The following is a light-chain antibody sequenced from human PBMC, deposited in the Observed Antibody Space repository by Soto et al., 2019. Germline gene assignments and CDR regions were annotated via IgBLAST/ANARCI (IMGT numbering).Light chain of an antibody. V-gene: IGLV1-44*01. Sequence: QSVLTQSPSASGTPGQRVTISCSGSRSNIGTYTVNWYQQLPGTAPTLLIYRNNQRPSGVPDRFSGSKSGTSASLAISGPQAEDEADYYCAAWDDSLRAVVFGGGTKLTVL. J-gene: IGLJ2*01. CDR3: AAWDDSLRAVV. CDR1: RSNIGTYT. CDR2: RNN.